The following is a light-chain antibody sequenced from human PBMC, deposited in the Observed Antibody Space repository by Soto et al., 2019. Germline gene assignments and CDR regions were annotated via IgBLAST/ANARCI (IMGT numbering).Light chain of an antibody. V-gene: IGKV3-20*01. CDR1: QSVSSSF. J-gene: IGKJ1*01. Sequence: EIVLTQSPGTLSLSPGERATLSCRASQSVSSSFLAWYQHKPGQAPRLLIYDEFTGATGIPDRFSGSGSGTDFTLTISRLEPEDFAVYYCQQYGSSVTWTFGQGTKVEI. CDR2: DEF. CDR3: QQYGSSVTWT.